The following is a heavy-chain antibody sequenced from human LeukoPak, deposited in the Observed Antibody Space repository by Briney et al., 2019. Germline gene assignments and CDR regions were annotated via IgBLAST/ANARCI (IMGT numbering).Heavy chain of an antibody. CDR1: GDTFTSYG. V-gene: IGHV1-18*01. Sequence: ASVKVSCKASGDTFTSYGISWVRQAPGQGLEWMGWISAYNGNTNYAQKLQGRVTMTTDTSTSTANMELRSLRSDDTAVYYCARDHSSSCQLLDYWGQGTLVTISS. D-gene: IGHD6-13*01. J-gene: IGHJ4*02. CDR2: ISAYNGNT. CDR3: ARDHSSSCQLLDY.